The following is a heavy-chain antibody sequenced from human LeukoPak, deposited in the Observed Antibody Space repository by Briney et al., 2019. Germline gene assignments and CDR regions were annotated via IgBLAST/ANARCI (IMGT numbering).Heavy chain of an antibody. J-gene: IGHJ4*02. CDR2: IYHSGKS. Sequence: PSETLSLTCSVSGYSISSGYYWDWIRQPPGKGLEWIASIYHSGKSYYNPSLKSRVTISVDTSKNQFSLKLSSVTAADTAVYYCARESPTGSRGDDYWGQGTLVTVSS. CDR1: GYSISSGYY. D-gene: IGHD3-16*01. CDR3: ARESPTGSRGDDY. V-gene: IGHV4-38-2*02.